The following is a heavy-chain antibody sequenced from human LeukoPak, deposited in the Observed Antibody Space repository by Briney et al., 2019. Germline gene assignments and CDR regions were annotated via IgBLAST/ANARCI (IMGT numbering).Heavy chain of an antibody. V-gene: IGHV3-23*01. CDR1: GFSFSIYA. Sequence: GGSLRLSCAASGFSFSIYAMSWVRQAPGKGLEWVSTISGSGGSTYYADSVKGRFTISRDNSKNTLYLQMNSLRAEDTAVYYCAKDATVTSAPFDYWGQGTLVTVSS. CDR2: ISGSGGST. D-gene: IGHD4-17*01. CDR3: AKDATVTSAPFDY. J-gene: IGHJ4*02.